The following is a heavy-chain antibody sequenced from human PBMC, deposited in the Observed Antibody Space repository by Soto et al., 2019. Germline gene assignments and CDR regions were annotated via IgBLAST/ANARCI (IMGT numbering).Heavy chain of an antibody. CDR2: FDPEDGET. CDR3: ATPAVLWFGESRPAHFAFDY. D-gene: IGHD3-10*01. J-gene: IGHJ4*02. V-gene: IGHV1-24*01. Sequence: ASVKVSCKVSGYTLTELSMHWVRQAPGKGLEWMGGFDPEDGETIYAQKFQGRVTMTEDTSTDTAYMELSSLRSEDTAVYYCATPAVLWFGESRPAHFAFDYWGQGTLVTVSS. CDR1: GYTLTELS.